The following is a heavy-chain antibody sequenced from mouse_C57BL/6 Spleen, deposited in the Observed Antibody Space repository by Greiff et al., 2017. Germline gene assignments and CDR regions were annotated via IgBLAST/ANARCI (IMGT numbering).Heavy chain of an antibody. D-gene: IGHD2-3*01. V-gene: IGHV1-85*01. J-gene: IGHJ2*01. CDR3: ARGGLLY. CDR1: GYTFTSYW. Sequence: QVQLQQPGAELVKPGASVKLSCKASGYTFTSYWMHWVKQRPGQGLEWIGWIYPRDGSTKYNEKFKGKATLTVDTSSSTAYMELHSLTSEDSAVYFCARGGLLYWGQGTTLTVSS. CDR2: IYPRDGST.